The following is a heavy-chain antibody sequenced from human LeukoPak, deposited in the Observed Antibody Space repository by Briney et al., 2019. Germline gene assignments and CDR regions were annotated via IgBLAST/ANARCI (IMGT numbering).Heavy chain of an antibody. V-gene: IGHV4-4*07. Sequence: SETLSLTCTVSGGSISSYCWSWIRQPAGKGLEWIGRIYTSGSTNYNPSLKSRVTMSVDTSKNQFSLKLSSVTAADTAVYYCARGSIAAAGTDWYYYYGMDVWGQGTTVTVSS. CDR2: IYTSGST. CDR1: GGSISSYC. CDR3: ARGSIAAAGTDWYYYYGMDV. D-gene: IGHD6-13*01. J-gene: IGHJ6*02.